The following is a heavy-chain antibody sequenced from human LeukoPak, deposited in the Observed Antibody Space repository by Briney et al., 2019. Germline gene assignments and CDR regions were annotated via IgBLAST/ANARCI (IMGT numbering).Heavy chain of an antibody. V-gene: IGHV3-21*01. J-gene: IGHJ4*02. D-gene: IGHD3-22*01. Sequence: ASETLSLTCAASGFRLHSQDLKWVRQGLGKGLEYVSYISKTSTYIYYADSVKGRFTTSRDNAKNLLHLQMNSLRAEDTAVYFCARDSRKGGYYSEFWGQETVVIVSS. CDR2: ISKTSTYI. CDR3: ARDSRKGGYYSEF. CDR1: GFRLHSQD.